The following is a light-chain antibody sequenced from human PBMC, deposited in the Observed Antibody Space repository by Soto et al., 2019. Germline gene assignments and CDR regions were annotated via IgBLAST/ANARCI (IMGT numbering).Light chain of an antibody. CDR2: KAS. V-gene: IGKV1-5*03. CDR3: QQYNCYPWT. J-gene: IGKJ1*01. CDR1: QSISSW. Sequence: DIQMSQSPSTLSASVGDRVTITCRAGQSISSWLAWYQRKPGKAPKLLIYKASSLQSGVPSRFSGSGSGTDFTLTLSSLQPDDFATYYCQQYNCYPWTFRQGTKVEIK.